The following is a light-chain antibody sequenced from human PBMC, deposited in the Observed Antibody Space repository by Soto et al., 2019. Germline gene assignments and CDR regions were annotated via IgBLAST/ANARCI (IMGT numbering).Light chain of an antibody. CDR2: EVS. CDR1: STDVGSYNR. Sequence: QSALTQPPSVSGSPGQSVTISCTGTSTDVGSYNRVSWYQQSPGTAPKLMIYEVSYRPSGVPDRFSGSKSGNTASLTISGLLAEDEADYYCSSYTSSNSVVFGGGTKLTVL. CDR3: SSYTSSNSVV. V-gene: IGLV2-18*02. J-gene: IGLJ2*01.